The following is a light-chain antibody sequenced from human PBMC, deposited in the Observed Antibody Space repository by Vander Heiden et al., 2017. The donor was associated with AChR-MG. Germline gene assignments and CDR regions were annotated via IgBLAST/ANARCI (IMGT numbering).Light chain of an antibody. CDR3: AAWDDSRKGRV. CDR2: SNN. Sequence: SVLTQPPSASWTPGQRVTISSSRSSSNLGSNTVNWYHQPPRTAPNLLIYSNNQRTAVVPDRCSGSKSGTSATLSTSGLQAEDEADYYCAAWDDSRKGRVFGGGTKLTVL. CDR1: SSNLGSNT. V-gene: IGLV1-44*01. J-gene: IGLJ3*02.